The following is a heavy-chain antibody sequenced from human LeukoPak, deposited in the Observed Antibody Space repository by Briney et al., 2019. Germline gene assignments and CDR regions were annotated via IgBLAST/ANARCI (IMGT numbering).Heavy chain of an antibody. CDR2: IRYDGSNK. CDR1: GFTFSSYG. Sequence: GGSLRLSCAASGFTFSSYGMRWVRQAAGKGLEWVAFIRYDGSNKYYADSVKGRFTISSDNSKDTLYLQLNSLRVEDTAVYYCARDGADNSGYYFGSLWGQGTMVPVSS. CDR3: ARDGADNSGYYFGSL. D-gene: IGHD3-22*01. V-gene: IGHV3-30*02. J-gene: IGHJ3*01.